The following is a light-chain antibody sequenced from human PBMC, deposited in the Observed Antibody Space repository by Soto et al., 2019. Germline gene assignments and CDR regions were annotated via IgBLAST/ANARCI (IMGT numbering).Light chain of an antibody. CDR3: QHYDRSPWT. CDR2: GAS. J-gene: IGKJ1*01. CDR1: QSISSSY. Sequence: EIVFTQSPGTLSFSPGERATLSCRASQSISSSYLAWYQQKPGQAPRLLIYGASSRATGIPDRFSGSESGTDFTLTISRLEPEDFAVYYCQHYDRSPWTFGPGTKVDIK. V-gene: IGKV3-20*01.